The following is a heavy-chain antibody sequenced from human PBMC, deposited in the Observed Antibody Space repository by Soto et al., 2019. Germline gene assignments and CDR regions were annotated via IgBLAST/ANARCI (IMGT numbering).Heavy chain of an antibody. CDR2: ISGSGGST. V-gene: IGHV3-23*01. D-gene: IGHD6-19*01. Sequence: GGSLRLSCAASGFTFSTYAITWVRQAPGRGLEWVSAISGSGGSTYYADSVKGRFTISRDNSKNTLFLQMNSLRAGDTALYYCAKAREQWPYYFDFWGQGTLVTVSS. CDR1: GFTFSTYA. J-gene: IGHJ4*02. CDR3: AKAREQWPYYFDF.